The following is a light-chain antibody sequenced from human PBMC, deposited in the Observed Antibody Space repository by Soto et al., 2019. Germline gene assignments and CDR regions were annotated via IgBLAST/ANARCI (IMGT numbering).Light chain of an antibody. V-gene: IGKV1-12*01. Sequence: DIQMTQSPSSVSASVGDRVTITCRSGQGLSSWLAWYQQKPRKAPKLLIYDASSLQSGVPSRFSGSGSGTDFTHTIGSLQPEDFATYYCQQANTFPLTFGGGTRVEIK. CDR1: QGLSSW. CDR3: QQANTFPLT. CDR2: DAS. J-gene: IGKJ4*01.